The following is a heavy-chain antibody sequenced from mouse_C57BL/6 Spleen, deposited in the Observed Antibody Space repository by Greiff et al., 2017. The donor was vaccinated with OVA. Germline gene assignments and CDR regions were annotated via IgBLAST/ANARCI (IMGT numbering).Heavy chain of an antibody. CDR2: ISNLAYSI. CDR3: ARLGTTVVDYWYFDV. Sequence: EVKLMESGGGLVQPGGSLKLSCAASGFTFSDYGMAWVRQAPRKGPEWVAFISNLAYSIYYADTVTGRFTISRENAKNTLYLEMSSLRSEDTAMYYCARLGTTVVDYWYFDVWGTGTTVTVSS. D-gene: IGHD1-1*01. CDR1: GFTFSDYG. V-gene: IGHV5-15*01. J-gene: IGHJ1*03.